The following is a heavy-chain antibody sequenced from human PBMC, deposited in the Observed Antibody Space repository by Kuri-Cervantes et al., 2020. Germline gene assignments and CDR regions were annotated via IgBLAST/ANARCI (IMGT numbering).Heavy chain of an antibody. CDR1: GFIFSSSW. Sequence: GGSLRLSCAASGFIFSSSWMSWVRQAPGKGLGWVANINQDGSAKDYVDSMKGRFTISRDNAQNSLYLQMNSLRAEDSAMYYCATAPPLYRTIWYNRDYWGQGTLVTVSS. J-gene: IGHJ4*02. CDR3: ATAPPLYRTIWYNRDY. CDR2: INQDGSAK. D-gene: IGHD1-14*01. V-gene: IGHV3-7*01.